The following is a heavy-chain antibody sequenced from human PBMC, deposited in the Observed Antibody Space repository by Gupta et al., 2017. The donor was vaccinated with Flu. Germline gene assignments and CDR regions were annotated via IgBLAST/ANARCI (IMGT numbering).Heavy chain of an antibody. J-gene: IGHJ4*02. CDR2: INHSGST. D-gene: IGHD1-26*01. CDR3: ARVRGRYYFDY. Sequence: QVQLQQWGAGLLKPSETLSLTCAVYGGSFSGYYWSWIRQPPGKGLEWIGEINHSGSTNYNPSLKSRVTISVDTSKNQFSLKLSSVTAADTAVYYCARVRGRYYFDYWGQGTLVTVSS. V-gene: IGHV4-34*01. CDR1: GGSFSGYY.